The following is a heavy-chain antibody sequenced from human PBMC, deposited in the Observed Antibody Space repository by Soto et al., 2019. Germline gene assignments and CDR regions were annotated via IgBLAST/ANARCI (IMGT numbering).Heavy chain of an antibody. Sequence: GGSLRLSCAASGFTFNNYGMNWVRQAPGKGLEWVAIISNDGSNKYYIESVRGRFTISRDNSKNMLFLQMNSLRVEDTAVYFCTKDGRFDSDGSLYYYYYGMDVWGQGTTVTVSS. D-gene: IGHD2-15*01. CDR3: TKDGRFDSDGSLYYYYYGMDV. CDR2: ISNDGSNK. CDR1: GFTFNNYG. V-gene: IGHV3-30*18. J-gene: IGHJ6*02.